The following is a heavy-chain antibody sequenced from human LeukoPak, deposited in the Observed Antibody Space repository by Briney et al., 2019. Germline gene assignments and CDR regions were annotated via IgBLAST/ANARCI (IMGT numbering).Heavy chain of an antibody. J-gene: IGHJ4*02. CDR3: AKYSDGTGAHYFDY. D-gene: IGHD2-8*02. V-gene: IGHV3-23*01. Sequence: GGSLRLSCAASGFTFKNYAMNWVRQSPGKGLEWVSTISGSGANTYYADSVKGRFTISRDNSKNTLSLQMNSLRVEDTALYYCAKYSDGTGAHYFDYWGQGTLVTASS. CDR1: GFTFKNYA. CDR2: ISGSGANT.